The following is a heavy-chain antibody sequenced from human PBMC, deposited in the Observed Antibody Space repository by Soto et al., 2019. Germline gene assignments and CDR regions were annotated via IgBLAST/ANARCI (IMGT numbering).Heavy chain of an antibody. CDR2: IIVASGRT. V-gene: IGHV1-58*01. Sequence: SVKVSCKTSGFTFTNSAVQWVRQARGQRLEWIGWIIVASGRTNYAREVQERVTISRDTSTSTAYVELSGLRSEDTAVYYCVAELYSGGGCCSFDFWGQGTMVTVSS. D-gene: IGHD2-21*02. CDR3: VAELYSGGGCCSFDF. J-gene: IGHJ3*01. CDR1: GFTFTNSA.